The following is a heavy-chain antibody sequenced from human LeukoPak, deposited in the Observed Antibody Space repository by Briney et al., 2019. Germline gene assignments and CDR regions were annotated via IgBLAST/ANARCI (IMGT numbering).Heavy chain of an antibody. CDR3: ASATHYDFWSGYSIDY. V-gene: IGHV1-46*01. Sequence: EASVKVSCKASGYTFTSYYMHWVRQAPGQGLEWMGLINPSGGSTSYAQKFQGRVTMTRDMSTSTVYMELSSLRSEDTAVYYCASATHYDFWSGYSIDYWGQGTLVTVSS. CDR2: INPSGGST. J-gene: IGHJ4*02. D-gene: IGHD3-3*01. CDR1: GYTFTSYY.